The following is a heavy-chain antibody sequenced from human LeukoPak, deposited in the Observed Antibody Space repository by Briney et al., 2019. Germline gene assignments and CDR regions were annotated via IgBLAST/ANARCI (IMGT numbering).Heavy chain of an antibody. Sequence: SSETLSLTCSVSGGSVSGYYWSWIRQPPGKGLEWIGYIYYSGSINYNPSLKNRDTISVDTSKNQFSLKLSSVTAADTAVYYCARGYTSGWSNWFDPWGQGTLVTVSS. CDR1: GGSVSGYY. V-gene: IGHV4-59*02. CDR3: ARGYTSGWSNWFDP. CDR2: IYYSGSI. D-gene: IGHD6-13*01. J-gene: IGHJ5*02.